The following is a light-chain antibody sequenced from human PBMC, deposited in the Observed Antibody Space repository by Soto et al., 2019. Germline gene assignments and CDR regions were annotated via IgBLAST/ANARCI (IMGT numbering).Light chain of an antibody. V-gene: IGKV3-11*01. CDR1: QSVGRH. CDR3: QQQRNWPFT. CDR2: DAY. Sequence: EIVLTQSPATLSLSPGERATLSCRSSQSVGRHLVWYQQKPGPAPRLLIYDAYNRATGIPGRFRGSGSGTEFSLTLPILEPEELAFYFGQQQRNWPFTFGAGTK. J-gene: IGKJ4*01.